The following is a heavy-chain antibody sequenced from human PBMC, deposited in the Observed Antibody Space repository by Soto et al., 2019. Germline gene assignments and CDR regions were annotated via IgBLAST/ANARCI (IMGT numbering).Heavy chain of an antibody. V-gene: IGHV3-21*01. Sequence: PGGSLRLSCAASGFTFSSYSMNWVRQAPGKGLEWVSSISSSSSYIYYADSVKGRFTISRDNAKNSLYLQMNGLRAEDTAVYYCARGLTVVTAIVGYWGQGTLVTVS. CDR1: GFTFSSYS. CDR2: ISSSSSYI. D-gene: IGHD2-21*02. CDR3: ARGLTVVTAIVGY. J-gene: IGHJ4*02.